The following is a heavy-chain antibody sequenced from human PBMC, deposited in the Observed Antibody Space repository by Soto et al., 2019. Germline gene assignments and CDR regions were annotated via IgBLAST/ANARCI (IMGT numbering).Heavy chain of an antibody. D-gene: IGHD6-13*01. V-gene: IGHV4-59*01. Sequence: PSETLSLTCTVSGGCINSYYWSWIRQPPGKGLEWIGFIFYSGSTNYNPSLKSRVTISIDTSKNQFSLKLSSVTAADTAVYYCARRYGCSFDYWGQGALVTVSS. CDR1: GGCINSYY. CDR3: ARRYGCSFDY. J-gene: IGHJ4*02. CDR2: IFYSGST.